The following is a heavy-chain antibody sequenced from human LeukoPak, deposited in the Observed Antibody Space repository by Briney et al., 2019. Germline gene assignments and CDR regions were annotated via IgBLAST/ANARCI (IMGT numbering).Heavy chain of an antibody. CDR2: IKQDGSEK. Sequence: GGSLRLSCAASGFTFSSYWMSWVRQAPGKGVEWVANIKQDGSEKYYVDSVKGRFTISRDNAKNSLYLQMNSLRAEDTAVYYCAKDQGGSFVINAFDIWGQGTMVTVSS. CDR1: GFTFSSYW. V-gene: IGHV3-7*01. D-gene: IGHD3-16*02. CDR3: AKDQGGSFVINAFDI. J-gene: IGHJ3*02.